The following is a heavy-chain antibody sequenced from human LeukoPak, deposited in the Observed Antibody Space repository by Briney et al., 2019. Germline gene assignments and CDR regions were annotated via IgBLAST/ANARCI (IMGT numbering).Heavy chain of an antibody. CDR1: GYTFTSYY. D-gene: IGHD2-2*01. CDR2: INPSGGST. Sequence: ASVKVSCKASGYTFTSYYMHWVRQAPGQGLEWMGIINPSGGSTSYAQKFQGRVTMTRDTSTSTVYMELSSLRSEDTAVYYCASPYCSSTSCPPSYYYYYYYMDVWGKGTTVTVSS. V-gene: IGHV1-46*01. J-gene: IGHJ6*03. CDR3: ASPYCSSTSCPPSYYYYYYYMDV.